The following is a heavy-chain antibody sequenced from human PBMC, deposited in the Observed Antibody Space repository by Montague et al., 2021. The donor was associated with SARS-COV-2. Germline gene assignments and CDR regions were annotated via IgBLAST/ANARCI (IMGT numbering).Heavy chain of an antibody. CDR3: ARYYERSLDV. D-gene: IGHD3-16*01. Sequence: TLSLICTVSGGSITNDDWSWIRQPPGKGLEWIVNIFKNGDIDYNPSLRSRVIISVDTSKSQFSLKVTSVTAADTAAYYCARYYERSLDVWGQGTTVTVSS. CDR2: IFKNGDI. J-gene: IGHJ6*02. CDR1: GGSITNDD. V-gene: IGHV4-59*08.